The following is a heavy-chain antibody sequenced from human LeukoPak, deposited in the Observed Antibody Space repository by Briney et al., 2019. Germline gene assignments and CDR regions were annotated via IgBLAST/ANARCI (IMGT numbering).Heavy chain of an antibody. V-gene: IGHV1-2*02. CDR2: IDPRSGGT. CDR3: TSSDYTSSDY. J-gene: IGHJ4*02. D-gene: IGHD2-2*02. CDR1: GYTFTDYY. Sequence: VASMTVSCKASGYTFTDYYMHWVRQAPGQGLGWMGWIDPRSGGTNFARKFQGRVTMTRDTSISTAYMELSRLTSDDTAVYYCTSSDYTSSDYWGQGTLVTVSS.